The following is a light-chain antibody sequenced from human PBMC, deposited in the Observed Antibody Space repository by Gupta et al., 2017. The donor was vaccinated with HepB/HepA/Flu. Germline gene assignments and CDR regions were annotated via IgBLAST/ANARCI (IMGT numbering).Light chain of an antibody. J-gene: IGLJ2*01. CDR3: NSRDSRSNNLVV. Sequence: SSDLTQDPAVSVALGQTVRITCQGDSLRSYYASWYQQKPGQAPVLVIYGKNNRPSGSPDRFSGSSSGNTATLTITGAQAEEEADYYCNSRDSRSNNLVVFGGGTKLTVL. CDR2: GKN. CDR1: SLRSYY. V-gene: IGLV3-19*01.